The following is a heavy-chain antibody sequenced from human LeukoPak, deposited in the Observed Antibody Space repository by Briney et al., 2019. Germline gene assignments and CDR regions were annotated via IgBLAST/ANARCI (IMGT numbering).Heavy chain of an antibody. J-gene: IGHJ4*02. D-gene: IGHD3-3*01. CDR1: GYTFESFT. V-gene: IGHV1-18*04. Sequence: ASVTVACKTSGYTFESFTISWVRLAPGQGLEWMGWISAYNGNTNYAQKLQGRVTMTTDTSTSTAYMELRSLRSDDTAVYYCARDLGIVDDFWSGYRFDYWGQGTLVTVSS. CDR2: ISAYNGNT. CDR3: ARDLGIVDDFWSGYRFDY.